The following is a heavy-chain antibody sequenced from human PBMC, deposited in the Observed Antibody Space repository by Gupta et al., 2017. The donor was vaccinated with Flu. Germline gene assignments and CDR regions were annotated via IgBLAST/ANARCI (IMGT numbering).Heavy chain of an antibody. J-gene: IGHJ4*02. CDR3: AKAYYVCRVYYDA. V-gene: IGHV3-23*01. Sequence: ASGFIFSHYGMTWVRQAPGKGVEWVSGIGGRDARTFYTDSVKGRFPISRDNYKHGLYLQMNTFRADATAVCYCAKAYYVCRVYYDAWGQVT. CDR1: GFIFSHYG. CDR2: IGGRDART. D-gene: IGHD3-22*01.